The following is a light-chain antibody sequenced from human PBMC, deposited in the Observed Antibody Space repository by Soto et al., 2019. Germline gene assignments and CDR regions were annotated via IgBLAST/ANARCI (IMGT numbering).Light chain of an antibody. CDR2: SYG. CDR3: AVWDDSLNVVV. V-gene: IGLV1-44*01. J-gene: IGLJ2*01. CDR1: SSNIGSYT. Sequence: QPVLTQPPSASGTPGQRVTISCSGSSSNIGSYTVNWYQQLPGTAPKLLIYSYGRRPSGVPDRFSASKSGTSASLAISGLQSEDEADYFCAVWDDSLNVVVFGGGTQLTVL.